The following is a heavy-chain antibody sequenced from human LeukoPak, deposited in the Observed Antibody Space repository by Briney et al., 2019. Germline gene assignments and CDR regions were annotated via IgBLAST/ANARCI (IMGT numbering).Heavy chain of an antibody. V-gene: IGHV4-31*03. CDR3: ARVTDYDYVWRNYRSTVVES. CDR2: IDYSGST. CDR1: GGSISSGGYY. J-gene: IGHJ5*02. Sequence: SQTLSLTCTVSGGSISSGGYYWSWIRQHLGKGLEWIGYIDYSGSTYYNPSLKSRVTISVDTSKNQFSLMLSSVTAEDTAVYFCARVTDYDYVWRNYRSTVVESCGQGTLVTVSS. D-gene: IGHD3-16*02.